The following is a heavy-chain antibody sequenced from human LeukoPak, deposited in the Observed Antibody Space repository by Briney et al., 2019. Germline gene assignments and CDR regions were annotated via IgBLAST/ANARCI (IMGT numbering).Heavy chain of an antibody. CDR1: GYSISSGYY. D-gene: IGHD2-2*01. CDR2: IYHSGST. V-gene: IGHV4-38-2*02. Sequence: SSETLSLTCTVSGYSISSGYYWGWIRQPPGKGLEWIGSIYHSGSTYYNPSLKSRVTISVDTSKNQFSLKLSSVTAADTAVYYCASIVVVPAAKRGDAFDIWGQGTMVTVSS. CDR3: ASIVVVPAAKRGDAFDI. J-gene: IGHJ3*02.